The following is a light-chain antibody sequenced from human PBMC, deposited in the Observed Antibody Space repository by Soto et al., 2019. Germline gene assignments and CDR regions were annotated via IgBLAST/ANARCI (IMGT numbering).Light chain of an antibody. V-gene: IGKV1-9*01. CDR2: AAS. CDR3: QQLNSYPLLT. Sequence: DIQLTQSPSFLSASVGDRVTITCRASQGISSYLAWYQQKPGKAPKLLIYAASTLQSGVPSRFSGSGSGTEFTLTISSLQPEDFATYYCQQLNSYPLLTFGQGTRLEIK. CDR1: QGISSY. J-gene: IGKJ5*01.